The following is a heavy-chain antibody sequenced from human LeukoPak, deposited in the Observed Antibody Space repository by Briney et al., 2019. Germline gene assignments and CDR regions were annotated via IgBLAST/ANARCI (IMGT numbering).Heavy chain of an antibody. CDR1: GGYMENIY. CDR3: AKIKTTFGVVTHAFDI. J-gene: IGHJ3*02. D-gene: IGHD3-3*01. V-gene: IGHV4-59*01. CDR2: IYHQAGT. Sequence: PSETLSLTCTVSGGYMENIYWHWIRQPPGKGLEWIGYIYHQAGTECNPSLKNRVAISVDTSKNQFSLKLSSVTAADTAVYYCAKIKTTFGVVTHAFDIWGQGTIVTVSP.